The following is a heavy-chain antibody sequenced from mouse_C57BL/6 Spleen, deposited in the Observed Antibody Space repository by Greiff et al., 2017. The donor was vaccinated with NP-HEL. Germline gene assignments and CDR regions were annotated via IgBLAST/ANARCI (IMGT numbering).Heavy chain of an antibody. D-gene: IGHD4-1*01. Sequence: VQLQQSGAELVRPGASVTLSCKASGYTFTDYEMHWVKQTPVHGLEWIGAIDPETGGTAYNQKFKGKAILTADQSSSTAYMELRSLTSEDSAVYYCTRGNWVYAMDYWGQGTSVTVSS. CDR1: GYTFTDYE. CDR3: TRGNWVYAMDY. V-gene: IGHV1-15*01. CDR2: IDPETGGT. J-gene: IGHJ4*01.